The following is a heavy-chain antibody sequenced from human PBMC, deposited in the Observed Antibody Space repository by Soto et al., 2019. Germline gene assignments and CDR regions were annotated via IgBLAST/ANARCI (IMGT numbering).Heavy chain of an antibody. J-gene: IGHJ6*02. CDR1: GGSISSYY. Sequence: PSDTLSLTCTVSGGSISSYYWSWLRQPPGKGLEWIGYIYYSGSTNYNPSLKSRVTISVDKSKNQFSLKLSSVTAADTAVYYCARVSGSYYYGMDVWGQGTTVTVSS. CDR3: ARVSGSYYYGMDV. D-gene: IGHD1-26*01. V-gene: IGHV4-59*12. CDR2: IYYSGST.